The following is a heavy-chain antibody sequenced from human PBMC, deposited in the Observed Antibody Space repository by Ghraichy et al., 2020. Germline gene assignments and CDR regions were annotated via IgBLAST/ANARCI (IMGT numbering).Heavy chain of an antibody. CDR3: ARGYCSSTSCDPQTEYAFDI. D-gene: IGHD2-2*01. CDR1: GGSFSGYY. V-gene: IGHV4-34*01. CDR2: INHSGST. Sequence: SETLSLTCAVYGGSFSGYYWSWIRQPPGKGLEWIGEINHSGSTNYNPSLKSRVTISVDTSKNQFSLKLSSVTAADTAVYYCARGYCSSTSCDPQTEYAFDIWGQGTMVTVSS. J-gene: IGHJ3*02.